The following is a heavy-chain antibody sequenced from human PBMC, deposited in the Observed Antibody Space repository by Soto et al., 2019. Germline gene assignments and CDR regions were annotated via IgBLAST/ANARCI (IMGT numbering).Heavy chain of an antibody. CDR1: GGSIISTHW. V-gene: IGHV4-4*01. Sequence: AETLSLTCAVSGGSIISTHWWTWVRQSPGKGLEWIGEIYHNGTTNYNPSLKSRLTISVDTSKNHFSPSLTPVTVRDTATYFCARGPQYWGPGKLVTVSS. CDR3: ARGPQY. J-gene: IGHJ4*02. CDR2: IYHNGTT.